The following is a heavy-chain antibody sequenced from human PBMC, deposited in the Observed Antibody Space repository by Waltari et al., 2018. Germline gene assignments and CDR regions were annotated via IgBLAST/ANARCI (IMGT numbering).Heavy chain of an antibody. CDR3: AKDLGYCSGGSCYCPYYYYYGMDV. Sequence: EVQLVESGGGLVQPGGSLRLSCAASGFTFSSYAMSWVRQAPGKGLEGVSAISGSGGSTYYADSVKGRFTISRDNSKNTLYLQMNSLRAEDTAVYYCAKDLGYCSGGSCYCPYYYYYGMDVWGQGTTVTVSS. CDR2: ISGSGGST. V-gene: IGHV3-23*04. CDR1: GFTFSSYA. J-gene: IGHJ6*02. D-gene: IGHD2-15*01.